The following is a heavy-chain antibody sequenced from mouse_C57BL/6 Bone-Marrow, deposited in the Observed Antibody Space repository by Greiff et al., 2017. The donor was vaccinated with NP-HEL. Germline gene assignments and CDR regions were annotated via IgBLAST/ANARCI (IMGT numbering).Heavy chain of an antibody. CDR3: ARDNYDYDLYYAMDY. CDR2: SRNKANDYTT. CDR1: GFTFSDFY. J-gene: IGHJ4*01. V-gene: IGHV7-1*01. D-gene: IGHD2-4*01. Sequence: EVKLMESGGGLVQSGRSLRLSCATSGFTFSDFYMEWVRQAPGKGLEWIAASRNKANDYTTEYSASVKGRFIVSRDTSQSILYLQMNALRAEDTAIYYCARDNYDYDLYYAMDYWGQGTSVTVSS.